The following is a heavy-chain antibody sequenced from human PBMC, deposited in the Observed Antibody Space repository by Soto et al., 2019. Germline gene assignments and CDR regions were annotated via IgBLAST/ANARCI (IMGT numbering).Heavy chain of an antibody. CDR2: IYYSGIT. CDR3: TRIYVVPQTSRTGCYCAAEV. Sequence: SETLSLTCSVSGGSISSSSYYWGWIRQPPGKGLEWIGSIYYSGITHYSPSLKSRVTLSVDASKNQFSLKLNSVTATDTAVYYWTRIYVVPQTSRTGCYCAAEVWGHRTKV. J-gene: IGHJ3*01. V-gene: IGHV4-39*01. D-gene: IGHD2-2*01. CDR1: GGSISSSSYY.